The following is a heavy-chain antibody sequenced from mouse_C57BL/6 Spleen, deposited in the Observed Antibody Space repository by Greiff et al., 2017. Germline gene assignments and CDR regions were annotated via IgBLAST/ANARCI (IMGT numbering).Heavy chain of an antibody. J-gene: IGHJ3*01. CDR3: ARRTYGY. V-gene: IGHV3-6*01. CDR2: ISYDGSN. CDR1: GYSITSGYY. Sequence: EVQLQESGPGLVKPSQSLSLTCSVTGYSITSGYYWNWIRQFPGNKLEWMGYISYDGSNNYNPSLKNRISITRDTSKNQFFLKLNSVTTEDTATYYCARRTYGYWGQGTLVTVSA. D-gene: IGHD1-1*02.